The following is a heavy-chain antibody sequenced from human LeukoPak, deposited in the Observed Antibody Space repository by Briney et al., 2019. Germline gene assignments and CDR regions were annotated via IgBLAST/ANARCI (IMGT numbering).Heavy chain of an antibody. CDR1: GYTFTSYW. Sequence: GESLKISCKGSGYTFTSYWIGWVRQMPGKGLEWMGIIYPGDSDTRYSPSFQGQVTISADKSISTAYLQWSSPKASDTAMYYCARWYGSSWSDGGYYYYYMDVWGKGTTVTISS. J-gene: IGHJ6*03. D-gene: IGHD6-13*01. V-gene: IGHV5-51*01. CDR3: ARWYGSSWSDGGYYYYYMDV. CDR2: IYPGDSDT.